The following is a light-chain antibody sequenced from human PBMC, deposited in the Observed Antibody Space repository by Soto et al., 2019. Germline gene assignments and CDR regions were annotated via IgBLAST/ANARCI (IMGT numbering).Light chain of an antibody. CDR3: QHYRNWPPT. J-gene: IGKJ3*01. V-gene: IGKV3-15*01. CDR1: ERVHSN. Sequence: SXGERVTLSCRASERVHSNLAWYQQKPGQGPSLLVYYASTRVTGVPDRFSSSGSGTEFTLTISSLQSEDFGVYYCQHYRNWPPTFGPGTKVEIK. CDR2: YAS.